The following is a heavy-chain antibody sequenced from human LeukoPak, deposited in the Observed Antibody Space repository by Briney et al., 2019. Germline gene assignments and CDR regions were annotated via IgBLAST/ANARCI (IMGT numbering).Heavy chain of an antibody. CDR1: GFTFSTYG. J-gene: IGHJ4*02. D-gene: IGHD1-7*01. CDR2: IHYDGTYK. CDR3: AKDERNWNYNLASQTYD. Sequence: PGGSLRLSCAASGFTFSTYGMHWVRQAPGKGLEWVSYIHYDGTYKYYADSVKGRFTVSRDNSKNTLYLQMSSLRAEDTAVYYCAKDERNWNYNLASQTYDWGQGTLVTVSS. V-gene: IGHV3-30*02.